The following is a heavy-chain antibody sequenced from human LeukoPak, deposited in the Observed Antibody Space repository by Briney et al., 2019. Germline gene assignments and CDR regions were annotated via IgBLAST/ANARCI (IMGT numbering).Heavy chain of an antibody. CDR1: GASISSGNYF. Sequence: SETLSLTCTVSGASISSGNYFWSWIRQPARKGLEWIGRIYTSGSTNYNPSLKSRVTISVDTSKNQFSLKLSSVTAADTAVYYCARHPGYSSSEFDYWGQRTLVTVSS. CDR3: ARHPGYSSSEFDY. CDR2: IYTSGST. J-gene: IGHJ4*02. V-gene: IGHV4-61*02. D-gene: IGHD6-13*01.